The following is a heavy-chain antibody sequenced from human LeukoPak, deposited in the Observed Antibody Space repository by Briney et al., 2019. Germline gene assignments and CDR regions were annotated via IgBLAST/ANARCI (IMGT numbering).Heavy chain of an antibody. CDR3: VRVSSSRGKLDAFDI. V-gene: IGHV1-18*01. CDR2: TNTYNGNT. Sequence: APVTVSCKASGYTLTSYGISWVRQAPGQELVCLGWTNTYNGNTNYAQNFQGRVTMTIDTSTNTAYMELRSLRSDDTAVYYCVRVSSSRGKLDAFDIWGQGTMVTVSS. J-gene: IGHJ3*02. D-gene: IGHD6-6*01. CDR1: GYTLTSYG.